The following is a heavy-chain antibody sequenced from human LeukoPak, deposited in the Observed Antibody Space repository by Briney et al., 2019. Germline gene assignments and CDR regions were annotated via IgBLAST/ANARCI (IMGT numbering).Heavy chain of an antibody. CDR3: AREFLRTGIVGNYGIDV. Sequence: ASVKVSCKASGYTFTSYYMHWVRQAPGQGLEWMGIINPSGGSTSYAQKFQGRVTMTRDTSTSTVYMELSSLRSEDTAVYYCAREFLRTGIVGNYGIDVWGQGTTVTVSS. CDR2: INPSGGST. D-gene: IGHD1-26*01. CDR1: GYTFTSYY. J-gene: IGHJ6*02. V-gene: IGHV1-46*01.